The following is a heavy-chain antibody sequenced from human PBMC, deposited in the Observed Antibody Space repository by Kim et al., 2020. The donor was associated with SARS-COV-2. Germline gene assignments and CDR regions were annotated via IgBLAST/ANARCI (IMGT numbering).Heavy chain of an antibody. Sequence: GGSLRLSCAASGFTFSSYGMHWVRQAPGKGLEWVAVISYDGSNKYYADSVKGRFTISRDNSKNTLYLQMNSLRAEDTAVYYCAKELTYGSGPEEYWGQGTLVTVSS. J-gene: IGHJ4*02. V-gene: IGHV3-30*18. CDR1: GFTFSSYG. CDR3: AKELTYGSGPEEY. D-gene: IGHD4-17*01. CDR2: ISYDGSNK.